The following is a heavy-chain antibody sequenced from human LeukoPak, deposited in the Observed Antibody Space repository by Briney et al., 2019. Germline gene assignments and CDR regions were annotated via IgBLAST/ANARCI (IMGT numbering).Heavy chain of an antibody. V-gene: IGHV4-4*07. CDR3: ARIGEMATRYYYYYMDV. Sequence: SETLSLTCTVSGGSISSYYWSWIRQPAGKGLELIGRIYTNGTTNYNPSLKSRVTISVDTSKNQFSLKLSSVTAADTAVYYCARIGEMATRYYYYYMDVWGKGTTVTVSS. CDR1: GGSISSYY. J-gene: IGHJ6*03. CDR2: IYTNGTT. D-gene: IGHD5-24*01.